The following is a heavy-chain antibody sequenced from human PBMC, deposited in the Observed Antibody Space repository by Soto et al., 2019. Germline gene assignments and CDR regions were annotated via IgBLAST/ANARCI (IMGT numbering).Heavy chain of an antibody. CDR1: GFTFSSYG. D-gene: IGHD3-22*01. CDR2: ISYDGSNK. V-gene: IGHV3-30*18. J-gene: IGHJ4*02. CDR3: AKDLERIVVVMVFDY. Sequence: QVQLVESGGGVVQPGRSLRLSCAASGFTFSSYGMHWVRQAPGKGLEWVAVISYDGSNKYYADSVKGRFTISRDNSKNTLYLQMNSLRAEDTAVYYCAKDLERIVVVMVFDYWGQGTLVTVSS.